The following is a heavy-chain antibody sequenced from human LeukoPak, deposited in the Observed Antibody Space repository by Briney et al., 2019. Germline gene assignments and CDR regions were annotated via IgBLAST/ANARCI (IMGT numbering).Heavy chain of an antibody. V-gene: IGHV3-30*02. D-gene: IGHD3-22*01. CDR3: AKDSYYESSGYPDY. CDR1: GFTFSSYG. Sequence: GGSLRLSCAASGFTFSSYGMHWVRQAPGEGLEWVAFIRYDGSNKYYADSVKGRFTISRDNSKNTLYLQMNSLRAEDTAVYYCAKDSYYESSGYPDYWGQGTLVTVSS. CDR2: IRYDGSNK. J-gene: IGHJ4*02.